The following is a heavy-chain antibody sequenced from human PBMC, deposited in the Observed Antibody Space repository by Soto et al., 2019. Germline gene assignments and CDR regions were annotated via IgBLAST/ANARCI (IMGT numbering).Heavy chain of an antibody. CDR2: IDWDDDK. V-gene: IGHV2-70*01. D-gene: IGHD4-4*01. Sequence: FGPTLGNSTQTLTLTCTFSGFSLSTRGMCVSWIRQPPGKALEWLALIDWDDDKYYSTSLKTRLTISKDTSKNEVVLTMTNMDPVDTATYYCARTVGLTVGHGFDPWGQGTLVTVSS. CDR3: ARTVGLTVGHGFDP. J-gene: IGHJ5*02. CDR1: GFSLSTRGMC.